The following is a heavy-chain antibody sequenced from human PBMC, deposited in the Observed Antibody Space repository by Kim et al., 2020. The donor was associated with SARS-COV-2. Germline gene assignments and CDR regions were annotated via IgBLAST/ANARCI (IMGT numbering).Heavy chain of an antibody. CDR3: ARVTVLLCFDP. CDR1: GFTVSSNY. CDR2: IYSGGST. D-gene: IGHD3-10*01. J-gene: IGHJ5*02. V-gene: IGHV3-53*04. Sequence: LSLTCAASGFTVSSNYMSWVRQAPGKGLEWVSVIYSGGSTYYADSVKGRFTISRHNSKNTLYLQMNSLRAEDTAVYYCARVTVLLCFDPWGQGTLVTVSS.